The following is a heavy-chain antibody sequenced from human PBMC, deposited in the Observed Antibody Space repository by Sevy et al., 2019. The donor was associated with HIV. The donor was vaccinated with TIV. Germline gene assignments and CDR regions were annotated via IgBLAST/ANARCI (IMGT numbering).Heavy chain of an antibody. CDR1: GFTFSGSA. D-gene: IGHD2-15*01. J-gene: IGHJ4*02. V-gene: IGHV3-73*01. CDR3: TRRGGLGYFDY. CDR2: IRSKANSYGT. Sequence: GGSLRLSCAASGFTFSGSAMHWVRQASGKGLEWVGRIRSKANSYGTAYAASVKGRFTISRDDSKNTAYLQMNSLKTEDTAEYYCTRRGGLGYFDYWGQGTLVTVSS.